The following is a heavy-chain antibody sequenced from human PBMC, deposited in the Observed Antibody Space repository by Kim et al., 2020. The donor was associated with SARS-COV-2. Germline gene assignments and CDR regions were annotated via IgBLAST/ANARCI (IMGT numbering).Heavy chain of an antibody. Sequence: GGSLRLSCAASGFTFSSYSMNWVRQAPGKGLEWVSYISSSSSTIYYADSVKGRFTISRDNAKNSLYLQMNSLRDEDTAVYYCARDPRGYSGYDRGEAFDYWGQGTLVTVSS. V-gene: IGHV3-48*02. CDR1: GFTFSSYS. D-gene: IGHD5-12*01. CDR2: ISSSSSTI. CDR3: ARDPRGYSGYDRGEAFDY. J-gene: IGHJ4*02.